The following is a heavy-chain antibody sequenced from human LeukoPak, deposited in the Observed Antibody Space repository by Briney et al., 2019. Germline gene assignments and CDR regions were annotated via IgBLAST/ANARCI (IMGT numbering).Heavy chain of an antibody. V-gene: IGHV3-30-3*01. J-gene: IGHJ4*02. CDR1: AFTFSTSA. Sequence: PGGSLRLSCAASAFTFSTSAMTWVRQAPGKGLEWVAVISYDGNNKYYADSVKGRFTISRDNSKNTLYLQMNSLRAEDTAVYYCARAISGNYVFDYWGREPWSPSPQ. CDR3: ARAISGNYVFDY. CDR2: ISYDGNNK. D-gene: IGHD1-26*01.